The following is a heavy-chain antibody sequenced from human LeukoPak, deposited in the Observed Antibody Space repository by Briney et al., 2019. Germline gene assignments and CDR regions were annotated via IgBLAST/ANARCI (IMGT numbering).Heavy chain of an antibody. Sequence: GGSLRLSCAASGFSFSTYAMNWVRQAPGKGLEWLSYISGSSNTIYYADSVKGRFTVSRDNAKNSLHLQMNSLRTEDTAVYFCASGGPCSRTNCYYYCYRDVWGKGTTVTVSS. CDR1: GFSFSTYA. V-gene: IGHV3-48*04. CDR2: ISGSSNTI. J-gene: IGHJ6*03. D-gene: IGHD2-2*01. CDR3: ASGGPCSRTNCYYYCYRDV.